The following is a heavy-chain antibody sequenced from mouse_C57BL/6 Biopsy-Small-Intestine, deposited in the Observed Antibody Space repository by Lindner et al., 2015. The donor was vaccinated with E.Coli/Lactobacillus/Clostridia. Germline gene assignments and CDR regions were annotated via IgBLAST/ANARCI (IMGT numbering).Heavy chain of an antibody. CDR3: ARDYYGSSFWYFDV. J-gene: IGHJ1*03. Sequence: VQLQESGPELLKPGASVKLSCKASGYTFTSYDINWVKQRPGQGLEWIGWIYPRDGSSKYNEKFKGKATLTVDTSSRTAYMEPHSLTSEDSAVYFCARDYYGSSFWYFDVWGTGTTVTVSS. V-gene: IGHV1-85*01. D-gene: IGHD1-1*01. CDR1: GYTFTSYD. CDR2: IYPRDGSS.